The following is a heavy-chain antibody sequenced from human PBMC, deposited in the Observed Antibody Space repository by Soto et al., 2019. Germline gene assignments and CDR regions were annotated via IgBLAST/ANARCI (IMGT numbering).Heavy chain of an antibody. D-gene: IGHD3-22*01. CDR3: ARGELSGYPLRGDALDI. J-gene: IGHJ3*02. Sequence: ASVKVSCKASGYTFTSYGISWVRQSPGQGLEWMGWISAYNGNTNYAQKLQGRVTMTTDTSTSTAYMELRSLRSDDTAVYYCARGELSGYPLRGDALDIWGQGTMVTVSS. V-gene: IGHV1-18*01. CDR2: ISAYNGNT. CDR1: GYTFTSYG.